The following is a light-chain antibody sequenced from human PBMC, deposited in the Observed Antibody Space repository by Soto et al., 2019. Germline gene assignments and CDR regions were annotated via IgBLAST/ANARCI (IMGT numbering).Light chain of an antibody. CDR1: ESVGSN. V-gene: IGKV3D-20*01. CDR2: DAS. CDR3: QQYDDSMT. J-gene: IGKJ1*01. Sequence: EIVLTQSPGTLSVSPGERDTLSCRASESVGSNLAWYQQKPGLAPRLLIYDASSRATGIPDRFSGSGSGTDFTLTISRLEPEDFAVYHCQQYDDSMTFGQGTKVDIK.